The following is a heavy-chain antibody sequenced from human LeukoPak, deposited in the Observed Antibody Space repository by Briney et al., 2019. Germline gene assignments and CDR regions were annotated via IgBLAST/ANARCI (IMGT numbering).Heavy chain of an antibody. J-gene: IGHJ4*02. Sequence: GGSLRLSCAASGFTFSSYWMSWVHQAPGKGLEWVANIKQDGSEKYYVDSVKGRFTISRDNAKNSLYLQMNSLRAEDTAVYYCAREGPGGYQLLSRYFDYWGQGTLVTVSS. V-gene: IGHV3-7*01. CDR1: GFTFSSYW. D-gene: IGHD2-2*01. CDR2: IKQDGSEK. CDR3: AREGPGGYQLLSRYFDY.